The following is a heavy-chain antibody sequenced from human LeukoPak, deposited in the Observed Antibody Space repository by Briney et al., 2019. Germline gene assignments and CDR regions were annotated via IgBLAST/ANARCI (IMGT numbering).Heavy chain of an antibody. Sequence: GASVKVSCKASAYTFTGYYMHWVRQAPGQGLEWMGWINPNTGDTHYAQKFHGRVTMTRDTSVSTAYMELSGLGSDDTAVYFCARAWYSGSLYWGQGTLVTVSS. CDR3: ARAWYSGSLY. D-gene: IGHD1-26*01. J-gene: IGHJ4*02. CDR1: AYTFTGYY. V-gene: IGHV1-2*02. CDR2: INPNTGDT.